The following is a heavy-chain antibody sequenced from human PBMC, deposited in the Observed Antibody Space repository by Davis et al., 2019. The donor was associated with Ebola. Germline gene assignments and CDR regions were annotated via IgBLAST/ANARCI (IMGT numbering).Heavy chain of an antibody. V-gene: IGHV3-30*03. CDR2: ISYDGSKK. CDR1: GFTFSTYG. Sequence: PGGSLRLSCAASGFTFSTYGMHWVRQAPGKGLEWVAAISYDGSKKGYADSVKGRFTISRDNSKNTLYLQMNSLRAEDTAVYYCRGSLKEVFDYWGQGTLVTVSS. J-gene: IGHJ4*02. D-gene: IGHD1-26*01. CDR3: RGSLKEVFDY.